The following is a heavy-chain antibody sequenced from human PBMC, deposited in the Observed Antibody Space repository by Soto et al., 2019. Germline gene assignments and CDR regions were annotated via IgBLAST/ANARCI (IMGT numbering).Heavy chain of an antibody. D-gene: IGHD3-22*01. CDR1: GYTFIDYS. CDR3: ARESSGYGGYYYYGLDV. Sequence: ASVKVSCKASGYTFIDYSLHWVRQSPGQGLEWMGWINPKSGATNYAQKFQGRVTMTRDTTISTANMEVSRLTSDGTAVYYCARESSGYGGYYYYGLDVWGQGTTVTVSS. J-gene: IGHJ6*02. CDR2: INPKSGAT. V-gene: IGHV1-2*02.